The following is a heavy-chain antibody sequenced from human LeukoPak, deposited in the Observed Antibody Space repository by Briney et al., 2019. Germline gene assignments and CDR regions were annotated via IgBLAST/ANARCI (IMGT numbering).Heavy chain of an antibody. J-gene: IGHJ4*02. V-gene: IGHV4-4*07. CDR1: GGSISSYY. Sequence: PSETLSLTCTVSGGSISSYYWSWIRQPAGKGLEWIGRIYTSGSTNYNPSLKSRVTMSVDTSKNQFSLKLSSVTAADTAVYYCAVGGGFWSGYWTPAIDYWGQGTLVTVSS. CDR2: IYTSGST. CDR3: AVGGGFWSGYWTPAIDY. D-gene: IGHD3-3*01.